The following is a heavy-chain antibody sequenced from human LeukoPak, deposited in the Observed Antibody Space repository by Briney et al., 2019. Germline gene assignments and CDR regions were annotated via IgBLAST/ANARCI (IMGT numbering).Heavy chain of an antibody. J-gene: IGHJ4*02. CDR2: FHPEDGET. D-gene: IGHD3-9*01. Sequence: ASVKVSCKVSGYTLTELSMHWVRQAPGKGLEWMGGFHPEDGETIYAQKFQGRVTMTEDTSTDTAYMELRSLRSDDTAVYYCSTSVRYSDWSFFRLAHWGQGTQVTVSS. CDR3: STSVRYSDWSFFRLAH. CDR1: GYTLTELS. V-gene: IGHV1-24*01.